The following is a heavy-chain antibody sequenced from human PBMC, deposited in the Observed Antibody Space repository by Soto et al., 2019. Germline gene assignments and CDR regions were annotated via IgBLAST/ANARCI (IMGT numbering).Heavy chain of an antibody. CDR1: GGSIISSEQY. D-gene: IGHD3-3*01. CDR2: MYNSWNN. Sequence: SETLSLTCTVSGGSIISSEQYLAWIRHPPGEGLEWIGSMYNSWNNYYNPSLNRRVTISVDTSKNQFSLKLSSVTASDTALYFCPSHNFNSWTGHYTGVFYFDFWGQGALVNVSS. CDR3: PSHNFNSWTGHYTGVFYFDF. J-gene: IGHJ4*02. V-gene: IGHV4-39*01.